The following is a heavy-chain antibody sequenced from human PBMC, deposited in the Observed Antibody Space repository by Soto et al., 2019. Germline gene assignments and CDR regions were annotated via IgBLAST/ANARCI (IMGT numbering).Heavy chain of an antibody. CDR2: VYNSGST. J-gene: IGHJ4*02. CDR1: VCSIISNY. D-gene: IGHD6-13*01. CDR3: ATYSREAVAGHKLEK. V-gene: IGHV4-59*01. Sequence: SSTXSLTGTVAVCSIISNYFTLMRHPPGKGLAWIGYVYNSGSTNYNPSLKSRVNISEDTSKSQFSLKVNSMTAADTAVYYCATYSREAVAGHKLEKWGQG.